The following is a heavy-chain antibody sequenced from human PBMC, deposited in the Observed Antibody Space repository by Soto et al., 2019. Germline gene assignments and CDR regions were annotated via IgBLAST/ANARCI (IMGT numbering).Heavy chain of an antibody. CDR2: IYYSGST. D-gene: IGHD2-15*01. CDR1: GGSVSSGSYY. Sequence: SETLSLTCTVSGGSVSSGSYYWSWVRQPPGKGLEWIAYIYYSGSTNYNPSLKSRVTISVDRSKNQFSLKLNSVTAADTAVYYCARAAYYYYGMDVWGQGTTVTVSS. V-gene: IGHV4-61*01. CDR3: ARAAYYYYGMDV. J-gene: IGHJ6*02.